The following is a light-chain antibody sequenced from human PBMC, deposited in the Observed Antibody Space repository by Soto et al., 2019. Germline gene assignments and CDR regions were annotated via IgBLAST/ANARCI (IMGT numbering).Light chain of an antibody. CDR2: GAS. CDR3: QQSYTTSIT. J-gene: IGKJ5*01. CDR1: QSVSTN. V-gene: IGKV3D-15*01. Sequence: EIVMTQSPATLSVSPGERATLSCRASQSVSTNQLAWYQQKPGQAPRLLIYGASSRATGIADRFSGSGSGTDFTLTISSLQPEDFATYYCQQSYTTSITFGQGTRLEIK.